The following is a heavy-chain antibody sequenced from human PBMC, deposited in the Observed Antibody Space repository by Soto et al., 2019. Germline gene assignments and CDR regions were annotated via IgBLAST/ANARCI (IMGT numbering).Heavy chain of an antibody. CDR2: IYYSGST. CDR3: ASGPYVWGSYPHWSFEL. V-gene: IGHV4-39*01. Sequence: QLQLQESGPGLVKPSETLSLTCTVSGGSISSSSYYWGWIRQPPGKGLEWIGSIYYSGSTYYNPRLQRRGSISVDPSKSQFSLKLSSVTAADTAVYYCASGPYVWGSYPHWSFELWGRGTLVTVSS. J-gene: IGHJ2*01. D-gene: IGHD3-16*02. CDR1: GGSISSSSYY.